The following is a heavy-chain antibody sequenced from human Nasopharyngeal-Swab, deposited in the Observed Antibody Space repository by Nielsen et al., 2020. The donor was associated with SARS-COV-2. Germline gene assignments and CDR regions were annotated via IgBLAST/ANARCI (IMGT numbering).Heavy chain of an antibody. Sequence: SETLSLTCTVSGGSVSSCNYFWGWIRQPPGKGLEWNASLSYSGTSYYKPSLKSRVIISVDTSRNRLSLKLTSVTAADTAVYYCARSPEVTTRGHFDYWGQGTLVTVSS. D-gene: IGHD2/OR15-2a*01. J-gene: IGHJ4*02. CDR1: GGSVSSCNYF. CDR3: ARSPEVTTRGHFDY. CDR2: LSYSGTS. V-gene: IGHV4-39*01.